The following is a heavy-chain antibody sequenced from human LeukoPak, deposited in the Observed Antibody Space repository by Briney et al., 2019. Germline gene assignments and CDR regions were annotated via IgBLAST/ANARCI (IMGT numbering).Heavy chain of an antibody. J-gene: IGHJ3*02. D-gene: IGHD3-22*01. Sequence: PSETLSLTCSVSGGSVSNYYWSWIRQPPGKGLEWIGYIYYTGTTNCNPSLKSRVTISVDTSKNQFSLKLSSVTAADTAVYYCARDEYYGSSGSDAFDIWGQGTMVTVSS. CDR2: IYYTGTT. CDR1: GGSVSNYY. CDR3: ARDEYYGSSGSDAFDI. V-gene: IGHV4-59*02.